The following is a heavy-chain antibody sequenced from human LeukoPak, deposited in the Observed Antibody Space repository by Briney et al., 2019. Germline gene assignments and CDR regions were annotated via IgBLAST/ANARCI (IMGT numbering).Heavy chain of an antibody. Sequence: PSQTLSLTCTVSGGSISSGGYYWSWIRQHPGKGLEWIGYIYYSGSTYYNPSLKSRVTISVDTSKNQFSLKLSSVTAADTAVYYCARGALNWNYWFDPWGQGTLVTVSS. CDR1: GGSISSGGYY. V-gene: IGHV4-31*03. D-gene: IGHD1-7*01. CDR3: ARGALNWNYWFDP. CDR2: IYYSGST. J-gene: IGHJ5*02.